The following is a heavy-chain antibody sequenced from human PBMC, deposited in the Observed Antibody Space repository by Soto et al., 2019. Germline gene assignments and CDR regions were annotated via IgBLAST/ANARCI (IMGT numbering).Heavy chain of an antibody. CDR1: KFHFSAYA. J-gene: IGHJ4*02. CDR3: VKDANVGELGY. Sequence: GGSLSLSCSAFKFHFSAYAMHWFRQAPGKRLEYVSGVKKDGDMIYYADSARGRFTISRDNAKSTLYLQISSLRAEDTATYYCVKDANVGELGYWGQGTLVTVSS. V-gene: IGHV3-64D*06. CDR2: VKKDGDMI. D-gene: IGHD3-16*01.